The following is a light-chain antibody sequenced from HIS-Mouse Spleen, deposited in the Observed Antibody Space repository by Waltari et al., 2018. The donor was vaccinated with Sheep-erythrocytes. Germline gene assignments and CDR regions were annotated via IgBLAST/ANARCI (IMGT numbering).Light chain of an antibody. V-gene: IGLV2-11*01. CDR1: SSDVGGYNY. Sequence: QSALTQPRSVSGSPGQSVTISFTGTSSDVGGYNYVSWYQHHPGKAPKLLIYDVSKRPSGVPERFSGFKSGNTASLTISGRQAEDEADYYCCSYAGSYTFWVFGGGTRLTVL. CDR2: DVS. CDR3: CSYAGSYTFWV. J-gene: IGLJ3*02.